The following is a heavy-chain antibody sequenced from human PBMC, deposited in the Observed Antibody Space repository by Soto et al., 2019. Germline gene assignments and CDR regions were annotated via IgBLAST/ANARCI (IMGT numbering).Heavy chain of an antibody. J-gene: IGHJ4*02. CDR3: ARVFSSSWSQVDY. CDR1: GYTFTSYD. CDR2: MNPNSGNT. Sequence: ASVKVSCKASGYTFTSYDINWVRQATGQGLEWMGWMNPNSGNTGYAQKFQGRVTMTRNTSISTAYMELSSLRSEDTAVYYCARVFSSSWSQVDYWGQGTLVTVS. V-gene: IGHV1-8*01. D-gene: IGHD6-13*01.